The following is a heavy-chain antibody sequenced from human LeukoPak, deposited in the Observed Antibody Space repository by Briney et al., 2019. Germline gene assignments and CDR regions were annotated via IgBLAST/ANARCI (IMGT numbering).Heavy chain of an antibody. D-gene: IGHD4-23*01. CDR1: GGSFSGYY. Sequence: PSETLSLTCAVYGGSFSGYYWSWIPQPPGKGLEWSGYIYYSGSTNYNPSLKSRVTISVDTSKNQFSLKLSSGTAADTAVYYCARVGTGGGNSCFDYWGQGTLVTVSS. J-gene: IGHJ4*02. CDR3: ARVGTGGGNSCFDY. CDR2: IYYSGST. V-gene: IGHV4-59*01.